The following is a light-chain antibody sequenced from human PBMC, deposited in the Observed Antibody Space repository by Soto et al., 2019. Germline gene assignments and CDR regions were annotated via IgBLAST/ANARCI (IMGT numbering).Light chain of an antibody. J-gene: IGKJ3*01. V-gene: IGKV3-20*01. Sequence: EIVLTQSPGTLSLSPGERATLSCRASQSVSSSYLAWYQQKPGQAPRRPIYDASRATGIPDRFSASWSGTDFTLTITRLEPEDLAVYYCQHYGTSALFGPGTKVDIK. CDR3: QHYGTSAL. CDR2: DAS. CDR1: QSVSSSY.